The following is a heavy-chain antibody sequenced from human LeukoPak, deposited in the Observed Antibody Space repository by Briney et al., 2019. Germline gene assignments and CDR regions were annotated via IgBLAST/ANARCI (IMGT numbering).Heavy chain of an antibody. Sequence: GGSLRLSCAASGFTFSSYAMSWVRQAPGKGLEWVSGISGSGGSTYYADSVKGRFTVSRDNSKNMLWLQMTSLRAEDTAIYYCARAKYDYGDPVGWFDPWGQGTLATVSS. J-gene: IGHJ5*02. CDR1: GFTFSSYA. D-gene: IGHD4-17*01. CDR2: ISGSGGST. CDR3: ARAKYDYGDPVGWFDP. V-gene: IGHV3-23*01.